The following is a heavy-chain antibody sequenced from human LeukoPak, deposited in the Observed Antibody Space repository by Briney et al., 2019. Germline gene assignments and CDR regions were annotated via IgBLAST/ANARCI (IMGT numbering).Heavy chain of an antibody. Sequence: GGSLRLSCAASGVTFSSYAMHWVRQAPGKGLEWVAVISYDGSNKYYADSVKGRFTISRDNSKNTLYLQMNSLRAEDTAVYYCARNYYDSSGYYSDPDYWGQGTLVTVSS. CDR1: GVTFSSYA. CDR2: ISYDGSNK. D-gene: IGHD3-22*01. V-gene: IGHV3-30-3*01. J-gene: IGHJ4*02. CDR3: ARNYYDSSGYYSDPDY.